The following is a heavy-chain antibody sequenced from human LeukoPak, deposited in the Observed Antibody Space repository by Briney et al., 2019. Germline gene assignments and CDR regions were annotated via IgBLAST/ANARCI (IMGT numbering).Heavy chain of an antibody. J-gene: IGHJ6*02. V-gene: IGHV4-39*01. CDR1: GGSISSSNFH. CDR2: IYYSGST. D-gene: IGHD1-26*01. CDR3: ARHKWEQYFYYGMDV. Sequence: SETLSLTCTVSGGSISSSNFHWGWIRQPPGKGLEWIGTIYYSGSTYYNPSLKSRVTISVDASKNQFSLKLSSATAADTAVYYCARHKWEQYFYYGMDVWGQGTTVTVSS.